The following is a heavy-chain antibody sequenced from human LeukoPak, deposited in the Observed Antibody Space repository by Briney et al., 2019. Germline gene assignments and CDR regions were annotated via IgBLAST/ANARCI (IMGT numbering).Heavy chain of an antibody. J-gene: IGHJ4*02. D-gene: IGHD3-10*01. CDR1: GYTFTGYF. V-gene: IGHV1-2*02. Sequence: ASVKVSCKASGYTFTGYFMHWVRQAPGQGLEWMGWINPNSGGTNYAQKFQGRVTMTRDTSISTAYMELSRLKSDDTAVYYCARGTYMVRGVSPFDFWGQGTLVTVSS. CDR2: INPNSGGT. CDR3: ARGTYMVRGVSPFDF.